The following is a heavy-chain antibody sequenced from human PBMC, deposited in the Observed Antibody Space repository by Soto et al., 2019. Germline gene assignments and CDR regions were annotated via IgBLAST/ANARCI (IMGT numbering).Heavy chain of an antibody. CDR1: GGSISSGDYC. CDR3: ARGSPMDV. J-gene: IGHJ6*02. Sequence: NPSETLSLTCTVSGGSISSGDYCWSWIRQPPGKGLEWIGYIYYSGSTYYNPSLKSRVTISVDTSKNQFSLKLSSVIAADTAVYYCARGSPMDVWGQGTAVTVSS. CDR2: IYYSGST. V-gene: IGHV4-30-4*01.